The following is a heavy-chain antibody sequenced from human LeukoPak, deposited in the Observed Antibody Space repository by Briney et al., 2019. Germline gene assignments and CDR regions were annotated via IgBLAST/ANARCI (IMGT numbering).Heavy chain of an antibody. Sequence: GGSLRLSCATSGFSFSSYAMSWVRRAPGKGLEWVSAMSSSDDGRYYAASVRGRFTISRDTSRSTLYLQMNSLRAEDAAVYYCAKAPVTSCRGAFCYPFDYWGQGTLVTVSS. D-gene: IGHD2-15*01. V-gene: IGHV3-23*01. J-gene: IGHJ4*02. CDR1: GFSFSSYA. CDR3: AKAPVTSCRGAFCYPFDY. CDR2: MSSSDDGR.